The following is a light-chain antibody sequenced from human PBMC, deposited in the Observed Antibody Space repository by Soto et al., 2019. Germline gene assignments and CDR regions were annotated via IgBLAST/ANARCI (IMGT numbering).Light chain of an antibody. CDR1: QSVRTK. CDR3: QQYDTWPSIT. CDR2: GAS. J-gene: IGKJ5*01. V-gene: IGKV3-15*01. Sequence: EIVMTQSAATLSVSPGEGATLSCRASQSVRTKLAWYQQKAGQAPRLLIYGASTRATDVSNRFSGSGSGTEYTLTISSLQSEDFAVYYCQQYDTWPSITVGQGTRLEIK.